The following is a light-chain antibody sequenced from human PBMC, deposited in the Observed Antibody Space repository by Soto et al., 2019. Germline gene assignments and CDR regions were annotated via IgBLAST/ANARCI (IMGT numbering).Light chain of an antibody. J-gene: IGLJ2*01. Sequence: QSALTQPRSVSGSPGQSVTISCTGTSSDIGTYNSVSWYQQNPGRAPKLMIHDVSMRPSGVPDRFSGSKSGNTASLTISGRQHEDEADYYCCSYAGSHTAFGGGTKLTVL. CDR3: CSYAGSHTA. CDR2: DVS. CDR1: SSDIGTYNS. V-gene: IGLV2-11*01.